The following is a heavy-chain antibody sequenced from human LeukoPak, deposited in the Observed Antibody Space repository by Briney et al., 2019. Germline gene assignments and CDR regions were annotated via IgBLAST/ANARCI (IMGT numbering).Heavy chain of an antibody. CDR3: ARSRGYRYGYFYYGMDV. D-gene: IGHD5-18*01. V-gene: IGHV3-33*01. J-gene: IGHJ6*02. Sequence: PPGRSLRLSCAASGFTFSSYGMHWVRQAPGKGLEWVAVIWYDGSNKYYADSVKGRFTISRDNSKNTLYLQMNSLRAEDTAVYYCARSRGYRYGYFYYGMDVWGQGTTVTVSS. CDR1: GFTFSSYG. CDR2: IWYDGSNK.